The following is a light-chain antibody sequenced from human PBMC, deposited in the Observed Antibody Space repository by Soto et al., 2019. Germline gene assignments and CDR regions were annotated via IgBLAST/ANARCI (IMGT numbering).Light chain of an antibody. J-gene: IGKJ1*01. V-gene: IGKV3-15*01. CDR2: AAS. CDR1: QRVSSH. CDR3: HQYNNWPWT. Sequence: ETVMTQSPVTLSVSPGDTATLSCRASQRVSSHLAWYQQRPGQAPRLLIYAASTRATGIPVRFSGSESETEFTLTIRSLQSEDSALYYCHQYNNWPWTFGQGTKVDIK.